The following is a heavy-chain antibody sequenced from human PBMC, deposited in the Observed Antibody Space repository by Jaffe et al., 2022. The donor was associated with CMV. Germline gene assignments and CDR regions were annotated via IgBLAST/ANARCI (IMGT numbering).Heavy chain of an antibody. V-gene: IGHV3-15*01. CDR3: ATAPGYYNDAPFDY. Sequence: EVQLVESGGGLVKPGGSLRLSCVVSGFTFSNAWMNWVRQAPGKGLEWVGRIKSKSDDGTTDHAAPVRGRFTISRDDSKSTLYLQMNSLKTEDTAIYYCATAPGYYNDAPFDYWGRGTLVTVSS. D-gene: IGHD3-10*01. J-gene: IGHJ4*02. CDR2: IKSKSDDGTT. CDR1: GFTFSNAW.